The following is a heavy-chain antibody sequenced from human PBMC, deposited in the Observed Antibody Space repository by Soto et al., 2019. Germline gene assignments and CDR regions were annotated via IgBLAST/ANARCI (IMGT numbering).Heavy chain of an antibody. CDR2: IYYSGGT. Sequence: RSLTCTVSGGSISSSSYYWGWIRQPPGKGLEWIGSIYYSGGTYYNPSLKSRVTISVDTSKNQFSLKLSSVTAADTAVYYCARAQRGYSYGSDGGGFDYWGQGTLVTVSS. CDR1: GGSISSSSYY. J-gene: IGHJ4*02. V-gene: IGHV4-39*01. D-gene: IGHD5-18*01. CDR3: ARAQRGYSYGSDGGGFDY.